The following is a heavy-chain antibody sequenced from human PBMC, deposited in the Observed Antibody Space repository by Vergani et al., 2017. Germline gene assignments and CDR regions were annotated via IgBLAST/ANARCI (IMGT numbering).Heavy chain of an antibody. CDR3: ARDFLTRVATLDYYYMGV. V-gene: IGHV3-30*03. Sequence: QVQLVESGGGEVQPGRSLRLSCSAAGFPFSDYGVHWVRQAPGKGLEWVSVISYDGNTKNYADSVKGRFTISRDNSKNTLYLEMNALRAENTAVYYCARDFLTRVATLDYYYMGVWGKGTTVTVSS. D-gene: IGHD1-1*01. CDR2: ISYDGNTK. CDR1: GFPFSDYG. J-gene: IGHJ6*03.